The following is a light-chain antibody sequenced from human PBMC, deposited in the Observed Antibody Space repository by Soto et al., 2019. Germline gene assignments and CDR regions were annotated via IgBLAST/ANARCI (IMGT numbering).Light chain of an antibody. Sequence: EIVLTQSPGTLSLSPGERATLSCRASQSVSSSSLAWYQQKPGQAPRLLLYGASSRATDIPDRFSGSGSGTDFTLTIRRLEPEDFSVYYCQQYGSSPSFGGGTKLEIK. CDR1: QSVSSSS. CDR3: QQYGSSPS. J-gene: IGKJ4*01. V-gene: IGKV3-20*01. CDR2: GAS.